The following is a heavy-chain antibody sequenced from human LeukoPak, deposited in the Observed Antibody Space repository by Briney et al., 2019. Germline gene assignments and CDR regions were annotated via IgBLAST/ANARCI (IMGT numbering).Heavy chain of an antibody. CDR1: GFTLTDYA. Sequence: GRSLRLSCAASGFTLTDYAMHWVRQAPGKGLVWVTYMSYDGRNKYYADSVKGRFTISRDSSKNTLYLQMHSLTTDDTAMYYCARDDCSSGICYGDHWGQGTQVIVSS. CDR2: MSYDGRNK. J-gene: IGHJ4*02. D-gene: IGHD2-15*01. V-gene: IGHV3-30*04. CDR3: ARDDCSSGICYGDH.